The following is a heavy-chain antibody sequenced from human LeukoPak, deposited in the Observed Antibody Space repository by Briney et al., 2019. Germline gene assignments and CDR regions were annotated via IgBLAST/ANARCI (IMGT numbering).Heavy chain of an antibody. CDR2: ISGSGAGT. J-gene: IGHJ6*03. CDR1: GFTFNNDA. V-gene: IGHV3-23*01. CDR3: ARDGIVVVPAASRDYYYYMDV. Sequence: GGSLRLSCKAYGFTFNNDAMSWVRQAPGKGLQWVSGISGSGAGTYYADSVKGRSTISRDNSKNTLYLQMNSLRAEDTAVYYCARDGIVVVPAASRDYYYYMDVWGKGTTVTVSS. D-gene: IGHD2-2*01.